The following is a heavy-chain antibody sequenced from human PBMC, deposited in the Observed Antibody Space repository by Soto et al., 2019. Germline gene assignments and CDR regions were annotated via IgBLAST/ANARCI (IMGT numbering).Heavy chain of an antibody. CDR2: ISGSGGST. CDR1: GFTFSSYA. V-gene: IGHV3-23*01. D-gene: IGHD3-10*01. CDR3: AKPGASYYYGSGSPPSFFDY. J-gene: IGHJ4*02. Sequence: GGSLRLSCAASGFTFSSYAMSWVRQAPGKGLEWVSAISGSGGSTYYADSVKGRFTISRDNSKNTLYLQMNSLRAEDTAVYYCAKPGASYYYGSGSPPSFFDYWGQETLVTVSS.